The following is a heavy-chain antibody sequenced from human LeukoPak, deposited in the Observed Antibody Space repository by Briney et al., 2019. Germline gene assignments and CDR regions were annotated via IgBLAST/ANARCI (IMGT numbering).Heavy chain of an antibody. CDR1: GYTFTGYY. D-gene: IGHD6-19*01. V-gene: IGHV1-46*01. CDR2: INPSGGST. Sequence: ASVKVSCKASGYTFTGYYMHWVRQAPGQGLEWMGIINPSGGSTSYAQKFQGRVTMTRDMSTSTVYMELSSLRSEDTAVYYCARGVAVANRPSPLDYWGQGTLVTVSS. J-gene: IGHJ4*02. CDR3: ARGVAVANRPSPLDY.